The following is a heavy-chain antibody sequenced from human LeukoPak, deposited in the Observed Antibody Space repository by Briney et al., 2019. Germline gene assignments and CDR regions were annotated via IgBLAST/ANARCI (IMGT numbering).Heavy chain of an antibody. CDR3: ARSNYYDSSAYYYFDY. D-gene: IGHD3-22*01. J-gene: IGHJ4*02. CDR2: INPSGGST. CDR1: GYTFTSYY. V-gene: IGHV1-46*01. Sequence: ASVKVSCKASGYTFTSYYMHWVRQAPGQGLEWMGIINPSGGSTSYAQKFQGRVTMTRDMSTSTVYMELSSLRSEDTAVYYCARSNYYDSSAYYYFDYWGRGTLVTVSS.